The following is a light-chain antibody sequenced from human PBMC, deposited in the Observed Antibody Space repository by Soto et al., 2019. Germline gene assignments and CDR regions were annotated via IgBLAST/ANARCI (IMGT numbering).Light chain of an antibody. J-gene: IGLJ2*01. Sequence: QSALTQPASVSGSPGQSITISCTGTNSDIGGYNYVSWYQQHPGKAPKLMIYDVSHRPSGVSYRFSGSKSGNTASLTISGLQAEDEADYYCSSYTSRSTLGVFGGGTTLTVL. CDR1: NSDIGGYNY. CDR2: DVS. V-gene: IGLV2-14*03. CDR3: SSYTSRSTLGV.